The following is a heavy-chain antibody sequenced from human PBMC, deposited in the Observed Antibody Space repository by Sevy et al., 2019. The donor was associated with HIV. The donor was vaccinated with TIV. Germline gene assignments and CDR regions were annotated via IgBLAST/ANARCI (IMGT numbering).Heavy chain of an antibody. J-gene: IGHJ3*02. CDR3: ARSPALLWFGELLYENAFDI. V-gene: IGHV4-39*01. D-gene: IGHD3-10*01. Sequence: SETLSLTCTVSGGSISSSSYYWGWIRQPPGKGLEWIGSIYYSGSTYYNPSLKSRVTISVDTSKNQFSLKLGSVTAADTAVYYCARSPALLWFGELLYENAFDIWGQGTMVTVSS. CDR2: IYYSGST. CDR1: GGSISSSSYY.